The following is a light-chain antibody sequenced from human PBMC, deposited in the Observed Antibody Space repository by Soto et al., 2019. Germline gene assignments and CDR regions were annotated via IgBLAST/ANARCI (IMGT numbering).Light chain of an antibody. Sequence: EIVMTQSPATLSVSPGERATLSCRASQSVSSNLAWYQQKPGQAPRLLIYGASTRATGIPARFSGSGSGTEFTLTISSLQSEDYAVYYCHQYNNWPPWTFGPGTKVEIK. CDR3: HQYNNWPPWT. CDR1: QSVSSN. CDR2: GAS. V-gene: IGKV3-15*01. J-gene: IGKJ1*01.